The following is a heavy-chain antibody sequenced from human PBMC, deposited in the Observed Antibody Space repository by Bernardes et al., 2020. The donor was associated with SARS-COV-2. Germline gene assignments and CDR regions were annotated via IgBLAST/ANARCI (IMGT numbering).Heavy chain of an antibody. J-gene: IGHJ5*02. CDR2: INQSGST. V-gene: IGHV4-34*01. CDR1: GGSFSNYY. CDR3: ARSQRGGRNWFDP. D-gene: IGHD3-16*01. Sequence: ETLSLTCAVYGGSFSNYYWNWIRQPPGKGLEWIGEINQSGSTNYNPSLKSRVTISVDTSKNHFSLKLNSVTAADTAVYYCARSQRGGRNWFDPWGQGTLVTVSS.